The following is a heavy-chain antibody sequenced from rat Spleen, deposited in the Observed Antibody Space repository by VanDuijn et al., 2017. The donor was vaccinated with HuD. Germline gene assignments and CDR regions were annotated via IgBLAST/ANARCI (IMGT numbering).Heavy chain of an antibody. Sequence: EVQLVESGGGLVQPGRSLKLSCAASGFTFSDYVLAWVRQAPTKGLEWVASISPRGGSTYYRDSVKGRFSMSRDNARRTLHLQMNSLRSEDTATYYCTRASYSGAVMYLTDYWGQGVMVTVSS. V-gene: IGHV5S23*01. J-gene: IGHJ2*01. CDR2: ISPRGGST. CDR3: TRASYSGAVMYLTDY. CDR1: GFTFSDYV. D-gene: IGHD1-1*01.